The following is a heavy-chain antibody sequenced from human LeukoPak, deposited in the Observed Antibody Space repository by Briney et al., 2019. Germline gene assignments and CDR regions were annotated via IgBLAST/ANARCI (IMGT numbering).Heavy chain of an antibody. CDR2: IRSKAYGGTT. CDR1: GFTFAHYA. Sequence: PGRSVRLSCTASGFTFAHYALNWVRQAPGKGLEWVGFIRSKAYGGTTEYAASVRGRFSISRDDSKSIAYLQMNSLKTEDTAVYYCTSNSDSSGYYSAYWGQGTLVTVSS. V-gene: IGHV3-49*04. CDR3: TSNSDSSGYYSAY. J-gene: IGHJ4*02. D-gene: IGHD3-22*01.